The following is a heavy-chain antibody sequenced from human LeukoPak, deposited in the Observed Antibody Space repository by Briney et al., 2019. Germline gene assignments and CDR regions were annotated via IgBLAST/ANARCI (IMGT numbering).Heavy chain of an antibody. V-gene: IGHV3-7*01. CDR3: AKDLKSSGWDFDY. CDR2: IKQDGSEK. D-gene: IGHD6-19*01. J-gene: IGHJ4*02. CDR1: GFTFSGYW. Sequence: GGSLRLSCAASGFTFSGYWMSWVRQAPGKGLEWVANIKQDGSEKYYVDSVKGRFTISRDNAKNSLFLQMNSLRAEDTAVYYCAKDLKSSGWDFDYWGQGTLVTVSS.